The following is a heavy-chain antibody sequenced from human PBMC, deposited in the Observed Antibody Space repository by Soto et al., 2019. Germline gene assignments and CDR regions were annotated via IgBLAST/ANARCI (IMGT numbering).Heavy chain of an antibody. Sequence: EVRLVESGGGLVQPGGSLRLSCAASGFTFSDYYMDWVRQTPGKGLEWVGRSRNKAHSYTTKYAASVQGRFTVSRDGLKNSFYLQMDSLKTDDTAVYYCARGASGGSSANYYGFDVWGQGTTVIVSS. J-gene: IGHJ6*02. CDR1: GFTFSDYY. V-gene: IGHV3-72*01. CDR2: SRNKAHSYTT. CDR3: ARGASGGSSANYYGFDV. D-gene: IGHD2-15*01.